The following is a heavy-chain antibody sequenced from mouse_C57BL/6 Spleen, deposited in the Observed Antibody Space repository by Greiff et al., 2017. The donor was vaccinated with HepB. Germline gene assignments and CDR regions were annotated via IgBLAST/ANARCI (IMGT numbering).Heavy chain of an antibody. V-gene: IGHV1-50*01. CDR1: GYTFTSYW. Sequence: QVQLKQPGAELVKPGASVKLSCKASGYTFTSYWMQWVKQRPGQGLEWIGEIDPSDSYTNYNQKFKGKATLTVDTSSSTAYMQLSSLTSEDSAVYYCARKLLIHAMDYWGQGTSVTVSS. CDR3: ARKLLIHAMDY. D-gene: IGHD2-12*01. J-gene: IGHJ4*01. CDR2: IDPSDSYT.